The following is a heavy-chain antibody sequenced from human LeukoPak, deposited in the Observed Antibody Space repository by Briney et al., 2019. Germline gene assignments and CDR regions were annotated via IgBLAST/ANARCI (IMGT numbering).Heavy chain of an antibody. Sequence: GESLRLSCAASGFTFSKYWMTWVRQAPGKGLEWVANINQDGSEKNCVDSVKGRFTISRDNAKSSLYLQMNSLRAEDTAIYYCASEGEYYFGYFHWGQGSLVTVSS. CDR2: INQDGSEK. CDR3: ASEGEYYFGYFH. CDR1: GFTFSKYW. V-gene: IGHV3-7*01. D-gene: IGHD3-10*01. J-gene: IGHJ4*02.